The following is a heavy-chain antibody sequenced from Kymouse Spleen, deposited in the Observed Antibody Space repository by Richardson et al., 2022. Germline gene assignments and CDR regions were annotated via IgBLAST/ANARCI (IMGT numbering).Heavy chain of an antibody. J-gene: IGHJ6*02. D-gene: IGHD6-19*01. Sequence: QVQLVESGGGVVQPGRSLRLSCAASGFTFSSYGMHWVRQAPGKGLEWVAVISYDGSNKYYADSVKGRFTISRDNSKNTLYLQMNSLRAEDTAVYYCAKGGSGWEGYYYYGMDVWGQGTTVTVSS. CDR2: ISYDGSNK. CDR1: GFTFSSYG. V-gene: IGHV3-30*18. CDR3: AKGGSGWEGYYYYGMDV.